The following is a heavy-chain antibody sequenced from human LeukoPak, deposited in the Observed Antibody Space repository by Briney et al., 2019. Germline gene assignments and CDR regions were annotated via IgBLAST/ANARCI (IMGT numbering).Heavy chain of an antibody. D-gene: IGHD3-10*01. J-gene: IGHJ6*03. CDR3: TRAGGLVRGVHYYYYMDV. V-gene: IGHV3-30*04. CDR2: ISHDGGYK. CDR1: GFTFSSYA. Sequence: GGSLRLSCAASGFTFSSYAIHWVRQAPGKELEWVAVISHDGGYKDYADSVKGRFTISRDNSKNTLSLEMNSLRPEDTAVYYCTRAGGLVRGVHYYYYMDVWGKGTTVTISS.